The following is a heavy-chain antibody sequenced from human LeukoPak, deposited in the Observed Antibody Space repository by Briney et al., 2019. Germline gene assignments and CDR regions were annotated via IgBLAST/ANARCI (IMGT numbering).Heavy chain of an antibody. CDR3: ARAHPYYDSSGFHPGSFDY. CDR2: INPNSGDI. Sequence: ASVKVSCKTSGYPFIGYYVHWVRQAPGQGLEWMGWINPNSGDIYYAQKFQGRVTMTSDTSITTAYMELSRLISDDTAVYYCARAHPYYDSSGFHPGSFDYWGQGTLVTVSS. CDR1: GYPFIGYY. V-gene: IGHV1-2*02. J-gene: IGHJ4*02. D-gene: IGHD3-22*01.